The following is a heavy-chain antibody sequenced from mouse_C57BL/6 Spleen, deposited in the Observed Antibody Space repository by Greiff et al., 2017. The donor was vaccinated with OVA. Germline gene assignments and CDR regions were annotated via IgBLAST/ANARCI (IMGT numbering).Heavy chain of an antibody. J-gene: IGHJ2*01. CDR3: ARRGITTGQGYFDY. CDR2: IYPGDGDT. Sequence: QVQLQQSGPELVKPGASVKISCKASGYAFSSSWMNWVKQRPGKGLEWIGRIYPGDGDTNYNGKFKGKATLTADKSSSTAYMQLSSLTSEDSAVYFCARRGITTGQGYFDYWGQGTTLTVSS. V-gene: IGHV1-82*01. CDR1: GYAFSSSW. D-gene: IGHD1-1*01.